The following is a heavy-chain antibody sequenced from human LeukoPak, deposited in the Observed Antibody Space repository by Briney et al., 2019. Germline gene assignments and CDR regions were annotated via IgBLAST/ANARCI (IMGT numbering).Heavy chain of an antibody. J-gene: IGHJ4*02. CDR3: GRERVSAYDY. Sequence: GGSLRLSCVTSGFIFSDYWMGWVRQAPGKGPEWVASIEPDGNEQYYVDSVRGRFTISRDNSKDSLFLQMDSLRDDDTAVYYCGRERVSAYDYWGQGTLVTVSS. V-gene: IGHV3-7*01. CDR1: GFIFSDYW. CDR2: IEPDGNEQ.